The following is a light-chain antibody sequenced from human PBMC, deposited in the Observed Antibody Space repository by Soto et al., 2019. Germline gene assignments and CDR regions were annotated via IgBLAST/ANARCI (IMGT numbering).Light chain of an antibody. CDR1: TGDVTSGYY. CDR3: LLYYGGARL. CDR2: STS. J-gene: IGLJ2*01. Sequence: QAVVTQAPSLTVSPGGTVTLTCTSSTGDVTSGYYPNWFQQKPGQAPRSLIYSTSSKHSWTPARFSGSRLGGKAALTLSGVQPEDEAEYYCLLYYGGARLFGGGTKVTVL. V-gene: IGLV7-43*01.